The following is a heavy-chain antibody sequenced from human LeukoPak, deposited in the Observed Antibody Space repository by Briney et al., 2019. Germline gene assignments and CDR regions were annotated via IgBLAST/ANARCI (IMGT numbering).Heavy chain of an antibody. V-gene: IGHV3-23*01. CDR3: AKDLYGDYEGGAFDI. J-gene: IGHJ3*02. D-gene: IGHD4-17*01. CDR1: GFTFSSYA. Sequence: GGSLRLSCAASGFTFSSYAMSWVRQAPGKELEWVSAISGSGGSTYYADSVKGRFTISRDNSKNTLYLQMNSLRAEDTAVYYCAKDLYGDYEGGAFDIWGQGTMVTVSS. CDR2: ISGSGGST.